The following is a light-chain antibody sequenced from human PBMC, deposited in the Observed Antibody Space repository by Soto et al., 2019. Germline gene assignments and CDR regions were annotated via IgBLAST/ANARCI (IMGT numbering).Light chain of an antibody. Sequence: DTQMTQSPSSVSASVGDRVTITCRASQGVNAWLAWYQIKPGKAPELLIYEASTLHGGLTSRFSASGSGTEFTLTISSWQPDYFATYYCQHANHFPLPIGGGTRV. CDR2: EAS. V-gene: IGKV1-12*01. J-gene: IGKJ4*01. CDR1: QGVNAW. CDR3: QHANHFPLP.